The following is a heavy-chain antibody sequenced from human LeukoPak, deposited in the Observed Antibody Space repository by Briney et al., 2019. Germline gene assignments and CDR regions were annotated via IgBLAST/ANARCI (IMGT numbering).Heavy chain of an antibody. J-gene: IGHJ6*03. CDR2: INTNTGNP. D-gene: IGHD2-15*01. CDR3: ARTHSNCSGGSCYRVYYYYYMDV. CDR1: GYTFTSYA. V-gene: IGHV7-4-1*02. Sequence: ASVKVSCKASGYTFTSYAMNWVRQAPGQGLEWMGWINTNTGNPTYAQGFTGRSVFSLDTSVSTAYLQISSLKAEDTAVYYCARTHSNCSGGSCYRVYYYYYMDVWGKGTTVTVSS.